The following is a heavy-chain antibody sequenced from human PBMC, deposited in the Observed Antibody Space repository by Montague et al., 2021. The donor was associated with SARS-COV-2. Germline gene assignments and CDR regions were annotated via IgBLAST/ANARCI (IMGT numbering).Heavy chain of an antibody. CDR2: IHYSGST. D-gene: IGHD2-8*01. CDR1: GGSISGYY. J-gene: IGHJ6*02. CDR3: ARLLRSCTNGVCRTYYYYAMDV. Sequence: SETLSLTCTVSGGSISGYYWSWIRQPPGKGLEWIGYIHYSGSTKYNPFLESRVTVSVDWSKNQVSLKLSSVTAADTAVYYCARLLRSCTNGVCRTYYYYAMDVWGQGTTVTVSS. V-gene: IGHV4-59*01.